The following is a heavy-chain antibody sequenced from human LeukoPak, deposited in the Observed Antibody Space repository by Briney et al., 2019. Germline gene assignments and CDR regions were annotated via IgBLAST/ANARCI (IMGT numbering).Heavy chain of an antibody. J-gene: IGHJ4*02. V-gene: IGHV4-31*03. CDR1: GGSISSGGYY. CDR3: ARAKLASGYYYWDY. Sequence: PSQTLSLTCTVSGGSISSGGYYWSWIRQHPGKGLEWIGYIYYGGSTYYNPSLKSRVTISVDTSKNQFSLKLSSVTAADTAVYHCARAKLASGYYYWDYWGQGTLVTVSS. D-gene: IGHD3-3*01. CDR2: IYYGGST.